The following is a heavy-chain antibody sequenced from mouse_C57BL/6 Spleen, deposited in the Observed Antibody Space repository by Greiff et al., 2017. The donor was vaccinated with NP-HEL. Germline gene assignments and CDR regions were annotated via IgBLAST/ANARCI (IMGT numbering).Heavy chain of an antibody. CDR3: AIEGGYSNYAMDY. D-gene: IGHD2-5*01. V-gene: IGHV3-6*01. CDR2: ISYDGSN. CDR1: GYSITSGYY. Sequence: ESGPGLVKPSQSLSLTCSVTGYSITSGYYWNWIRQFPGNKLEWMGYISYDGSNNYNPSLKNRISITSDTSKNQFFLKLNSVTTEDTATYYCAIEGGYSNYAMDYWGQGTSVTVAS. J-gene: IGHJ4*01.